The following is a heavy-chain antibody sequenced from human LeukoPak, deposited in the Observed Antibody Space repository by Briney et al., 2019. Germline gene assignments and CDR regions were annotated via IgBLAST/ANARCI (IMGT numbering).Heavy chain of an antibody. CDR1: GFTFISYW. CDR3: ARGHHYYDSSAYYY. V-gene: IGHV3-74*01. Sequence: HSGGSLRLSCAASGFTFISYWMHWVRHAPGKGLVWVSRINSDGSTTSYAASVKGRFTISRDTAKNTLYLQMNSLRAEDTAVYYCARGHHYYDSSAYYYWGQGTLVTVSS. D-gene: IGHD3-22*01. CDR2: INSDGSTT. J-gene: IGHJ4*02.